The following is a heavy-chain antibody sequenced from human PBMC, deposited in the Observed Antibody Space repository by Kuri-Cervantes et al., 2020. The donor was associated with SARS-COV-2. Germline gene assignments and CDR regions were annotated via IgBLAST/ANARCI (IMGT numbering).Heavy chain of an antibody. Sequence: SETLSLTCTVSGGSVSSGSYYWSWIRQPPGKGLEWIGYIYYSGSTNYNPSLKSRVTISVDTSKNQFSLKLSSVTAADTAVYYCARYTRAMIVVITGARAFDICGQGTLVTVSS. D-gene: IGHD3-22*01. V-gene: IGHV4-61*01. CDR3: ARYTRAMIVVITGARAFDI. J-gene: IGHJ4*02. CDR2: IYYSGST. CDR1: GGSVSSGSYY.